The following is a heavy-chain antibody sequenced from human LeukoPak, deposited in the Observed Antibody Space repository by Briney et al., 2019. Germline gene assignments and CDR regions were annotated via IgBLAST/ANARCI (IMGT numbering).Heavy chain of an antibody. CDR1: TFTFSSYS. V-gene: IGHV3-48*02. Sequence: GGSLRLSCATSTFTFSSYSMNWVRQAPGKGLEWVSYIEYSGTTRYYADSVKGRFTVSRDSAKNSLYLQMNSLRDEDTAVYYCARISGFTLDYWGQGTLVTVSS. CDR2: IEYSGTTR. J-gene: IGHJ4*02. CDR3: ARISGFTLDY.